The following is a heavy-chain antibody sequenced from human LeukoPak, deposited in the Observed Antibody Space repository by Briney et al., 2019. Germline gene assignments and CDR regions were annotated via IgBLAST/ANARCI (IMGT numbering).Heavy chain of an antibody. V-gene: IGHV3-7*03. CDR1: GFTFSSYW. CDR2: IKQDGSEK. J-gene: IGHJ4*02. Sequence: GGSLRLSCAASGFTFSSYWMSWVRQAPGKGLEWVANIKQDGSEKYYVDSVKGRFTISRDNSKNTLYLQMNSLRAEDTAVYYCAKDYWGDYSNYGVFDYWGQGTLVTVSS. D-gene: IGHD4-11*01. CDR3: AKDYWGDYSNYGVFDY.